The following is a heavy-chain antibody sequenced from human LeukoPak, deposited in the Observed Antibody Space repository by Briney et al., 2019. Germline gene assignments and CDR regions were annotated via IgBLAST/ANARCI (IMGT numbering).Heavy chain of an antibody. CDR3: AKSPIAAAGTAPFDY. Sequence: GGSLRLSCAASGFIFTDYWMHWVRQGPGKELMWVARISGDGRATTYADSVKGRFTISRDNAMSTAFLQMKSLRAEDMALYYCAKSPIAAAGTAPFDYWGQGTLVTVSS. V-gene: IGHV3-74*01. CDR2: ISGDGRAT. D-gene: IGHD6-13*01. J-gene: IGHJ4*02. CDR1: GFIFTDYW.